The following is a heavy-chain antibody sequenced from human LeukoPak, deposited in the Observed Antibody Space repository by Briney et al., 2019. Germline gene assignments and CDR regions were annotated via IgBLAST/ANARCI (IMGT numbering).Heavy chain of an antibody. CDR1: GGSISSYY. D-gene: IGHD3-22*01. V-gene: IGHV4-59*01. J-gene: IGHJ4*02. Sequence: SETLSLTCTVSGGSISSYYWSWIRQPPGKGLEWIGYIYYSGSTNYNPSLKSRVTISVDTSKNQFSLKLSSVTAADTAVYYCARPRSGYYYGPFDYWGQGTLVTVSS. CDR3: ARPRSGYYYGPFDY. CDR2: IYYSGST.